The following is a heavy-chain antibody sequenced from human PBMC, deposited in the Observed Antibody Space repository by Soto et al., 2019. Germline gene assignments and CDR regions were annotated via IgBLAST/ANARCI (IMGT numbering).Heavy chain of an antibody. CDR3: ARGHLIAAAGTHFDY. D-gene: IGHD6-13*01. V-gene: IGHV4-59*12. CDR2: IYYSGST. CDR1: GGSISSYY. J-gene: IGHJ4*02. Sequence: SETLSLTCTVSGGSISSYYWSWIRQPPGKGLEWIGYIYYSGSTYYNPSLKSRVTISVDTSKNQFSLKLSSVTAADTAVYYCARGHLIAAAGTHFDYWGQGTLVTVSS.